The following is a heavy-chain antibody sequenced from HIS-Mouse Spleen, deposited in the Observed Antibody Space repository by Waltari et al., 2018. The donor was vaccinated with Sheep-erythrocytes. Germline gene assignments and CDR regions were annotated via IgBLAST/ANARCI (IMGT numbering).Heavy chain of an antibody. CDR3: ARDTGTDAFDI. CDR2: LSMSRTYI. D-gene: IGHD1-1*01. V-gene: IGHV3-21*01. J-gene: IGHJ3*02. Sequence: LVESGGSLRLSCAASGFTFSRYSMNWVRQAPGKGLEWVASLSMSRTYISYADSVKGRLTISRDNAKNSLYLQMNSLRAEDTAVYYCARDTGTDAFDIWGQGTMVTVSS. CDR1: GFTFSRYS.